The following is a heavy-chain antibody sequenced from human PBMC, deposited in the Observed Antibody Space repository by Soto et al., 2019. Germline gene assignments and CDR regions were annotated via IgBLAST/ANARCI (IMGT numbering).Heavy chain of an antibody. V-gene: IGHV3-23*01. Sequence: GGSLRLSCAASGFTFDTYAMSWVRQTPGKGLEWVSTISASGSSTYYADSVKGRFTISRDNIRNMVHLQLSSLRAEDAAVYYCAKRGPGSDYYYGMDVWGQGTTVTVSS. D-gene: IGHD6-19*01. CDR3: AKRGPGSDYYYGMDV. CDR1: GFTFDTYA. J-gene: IGHJ6*02. CDR2: ISASGSST.